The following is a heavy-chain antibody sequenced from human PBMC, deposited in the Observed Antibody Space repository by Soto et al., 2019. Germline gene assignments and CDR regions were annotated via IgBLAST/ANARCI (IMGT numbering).Heavy chain of an antibody. CDR3: AKEFQWELHASDI. D-gene: IGHD1-26*01. V-gene: IGHV3-30*02. Sequence: GGSRRLSCAASGFTFSTYGIHWVGRAPGKGLEWVAVMGNDGITTFYADSVKGRFTISRDNSKNTLFLQMNSLRADDTAVYYCAKEFQWELHASDIWGQGTMVTVSS. J-gene: IGHJ3*02. CDR2: MGNDGITT. CDR1: GFTFSTYG.